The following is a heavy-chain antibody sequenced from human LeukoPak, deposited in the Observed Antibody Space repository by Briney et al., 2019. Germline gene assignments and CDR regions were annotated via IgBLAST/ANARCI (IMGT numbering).Heavy chain of an antibody. CDR3: ARDRQCGY. J-gene: IGHJ4*02. CDR2: ISPYNGNT. Sequence: PAASVKVSCKASGYTFTSYGISWVRLAPGPGLEWMGWISPYNGNTNYAPKLLGRLTMTTVTSPSTACMELRSPRSDDTTVYCGARDRQCGYWGQGTLVTVSS. CDR1: GYTFTSYG. D-gene: IGHD2-21*01. V-gene: IGHV1-18*01.